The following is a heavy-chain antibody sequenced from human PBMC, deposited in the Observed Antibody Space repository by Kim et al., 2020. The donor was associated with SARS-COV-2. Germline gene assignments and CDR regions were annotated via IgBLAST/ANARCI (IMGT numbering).Heavy chain of an antibody. CDR3: ATWPLGYSYGNYYFDY. D-gene: IGHD5-18*01. J-gene: IGHJ4*02. Sequence: QKFQGRVTMTEDTSTDTAYMELSSLRSEDAAVYYCATWPLGYSYGNYYFDYWGQGTLVTVSS. V-gene: IGHV1-24*01.